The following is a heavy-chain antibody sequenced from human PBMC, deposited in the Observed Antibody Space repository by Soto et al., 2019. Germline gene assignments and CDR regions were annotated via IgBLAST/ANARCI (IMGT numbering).Heavy chain of an antibody. CDR1: RFTFSGYW. CDR2: IKEDGSEK. V-gene: IGHV3-7*01. CDR3: ARGARI. Sequence: EVQLVESGGDLVQPGGSLRLSCADSRFTFSGYWMYWVRQAPGKGLYWVANIKEDGSEKNYVDSVRGRFTISRDNAQNSLYLQMNSLRAEDTAVYYCARGARIWGQGTMVTVS. J-gene: IGHJ3*02.